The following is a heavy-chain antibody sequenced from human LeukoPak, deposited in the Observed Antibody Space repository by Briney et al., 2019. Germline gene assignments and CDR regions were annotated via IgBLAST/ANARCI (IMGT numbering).Heavy chain of an antibody. D-gene: IGHD6-19*01. CDR2: IYYSGTT. J-gene: IGHJ3*02. CDR3: ARDSSGSGWFFAFDI. Sequence: SETLSLTCTVSGGSISSYYWSWIRQPPGKGLEWIGYIYYSGTTNYNPSLKSRVTISVDTSKNQFSLKLSSVTAADTAVYYCARDSSGSGWFFAFDIWGQGTMVTVSS. CDR1: GGSISSYY. V-gene: IGHV4-59*12.